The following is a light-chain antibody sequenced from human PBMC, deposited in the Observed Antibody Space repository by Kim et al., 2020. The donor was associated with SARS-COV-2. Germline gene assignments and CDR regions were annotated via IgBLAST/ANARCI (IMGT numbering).Light chain of an antibody. Sequence: VSPRQPASITCSGDKLGDKYACWYQQKPGQSPVLVIYQDSKRPSGIPERFSGSNSGNTATLTISGTQAMDEADYYCQAWDSSTAVVFGGGTKLTVL. J-gene: IGLJ2*01. V-gene: IGLV3-1*01. CDR2: QDS. CDR3: QAWDSSTAVV. CDR1: KLGDKY.